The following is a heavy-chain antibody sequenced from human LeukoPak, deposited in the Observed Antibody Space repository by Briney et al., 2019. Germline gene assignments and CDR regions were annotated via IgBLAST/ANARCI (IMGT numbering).Heavy chain of an antibody. J-gene: IGHJ4*02. V-gene: IGHV1-69*06. Sequence: ASVKVSCKDSGGTFSNYAISRVRQAPGQGLEWMGGIIPMFGAANYAQKFQGRVTIIADKSTSTAYMELSSLRSEDTAVYYCARGSGLTGSYFDYWGQGTLVTVSS. CDR3: ARGSGLTGSYFDY. CDR2: IIPMFGAA. CDR1: GGTFSNYA. D-gene: IGHD1-14*01.